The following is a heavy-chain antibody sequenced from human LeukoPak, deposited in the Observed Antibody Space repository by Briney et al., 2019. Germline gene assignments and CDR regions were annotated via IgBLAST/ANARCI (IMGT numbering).Heavy chain of an antibody. CDR1: GGSVSSGDYY. D-gene: IGHD6-6*01. J-gene: IGHJ4*02. CDR2: IYYRGST. CDR3: ARDLSGSSSFGY. V-gene: IGHV4-61*08. Sequence: SETLSLTCTVSGGSVSSGDYYWSWIRQPPGKGLEGIGYIYYRGSTNYNPSLKSRGTMSLDTSKNQFSLKLRPVTAADTAVYYCARDLSGSSSFGYWGQGTLVTVSS.